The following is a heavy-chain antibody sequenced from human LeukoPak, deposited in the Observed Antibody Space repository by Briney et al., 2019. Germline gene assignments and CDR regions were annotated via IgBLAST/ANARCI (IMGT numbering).Heavy chain of an antibody. J-gene: IGHJ6*03. V-gene: IGHV1-2*02. CDR1: GYTFTCYY. CDR3: ARPLGDYYYYYMDV. CDR2: INPNSGGT. D-gene: IGHD3-16*01. Sequence: ASVKVSCKASGYTFTCYYMHWVRQAPGQGLEWMGWINPNSGGTNYAQKFQGRVTMTRDTSISTAYMELSRLRSDDTAVYYCARPLGDYYYYYMDVWGKGTTVTVSS.